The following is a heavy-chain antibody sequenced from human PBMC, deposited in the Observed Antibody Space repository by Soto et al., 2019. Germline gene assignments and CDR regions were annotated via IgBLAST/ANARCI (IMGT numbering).Heavy chain of an antibody. CDR2: IYYSGST. CDR3: ARRLLLRSPRGDYYYYGMDV. Sequence: SETLSLTCTVSGGSISSSSYYWGWIRQPPGKGLEWIGSIYYSGSTYYNPSLKSRVTISVDTSKNQFSLKLSSVTAADTAVYYCARRLLLRSPRGDYYYYGMDVWGQGTTVTVSS. J-gene: IGHJ6*02. D-gene: IGHD4-17*01. V-gene: IGHV4-39*01. CDR1: GGSISSSSYY.